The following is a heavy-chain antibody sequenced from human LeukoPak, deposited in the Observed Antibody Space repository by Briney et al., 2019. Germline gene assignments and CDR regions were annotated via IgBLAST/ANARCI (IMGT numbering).Heavy chain of an antibody. J-gene: IGHJ5*02. Sequence: PSETLSLTCSVSGGSISHSNSYWGWIRQPPGKGLEWVGSVYHSGTTYSNPSLKSRVTTSADTSKNLFSLKLSSMTAADTAVYFYERGLAFVEPRFDTWGQGTQVTVSS. CDR3: ERGLAFVEPRFDT. CDR2: VYHSGTT. V-gene: IGHV4-39*01. D-gene: IGHD3-3*02. CDR1: GGSISHSNSY.